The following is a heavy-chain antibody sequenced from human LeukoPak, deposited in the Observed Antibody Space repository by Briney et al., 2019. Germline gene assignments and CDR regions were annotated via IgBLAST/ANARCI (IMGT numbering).Heavy chain of an antibody. D-gene: IGHD6-6*01. V-gene: IGHV1-2*02. Sequence: APVTVSCTASGYTFTGYDMHWVRQAPGQGLEWMGWINPNSGGTNYAQKFQGRVTMTRDTSISTAFMELSRLRSDDTAVYYCARETEYSSNWFDPWGQGTLVTVSS. CDR3: ARETEYSSNWFDP. CDR2: INPNSGGT. CDR1: GYTFTGYD. J-gene: IGHJ5*02.